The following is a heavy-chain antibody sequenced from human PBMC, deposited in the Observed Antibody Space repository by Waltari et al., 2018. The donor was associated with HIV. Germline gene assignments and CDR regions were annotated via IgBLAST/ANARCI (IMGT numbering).Heavy chain of an antibody. CDR1: GDTFTDQF. CDR2: IKPRSGGT. J-gene: IGHJ2*01. V-gene: IGHV1-2*04. CDR3: AREEMKYFDL. Sequence: QVQLVQPGAELKRPGASVTVSCKASGDTFTDQFIHWVRQAPGQGLEWMGWIKPRSGGTKFAQKFQGWVSMTMDTSISTVYMELNRLTYEDTAIYYCAREEMKYFDLWGRGTLVTVSS.